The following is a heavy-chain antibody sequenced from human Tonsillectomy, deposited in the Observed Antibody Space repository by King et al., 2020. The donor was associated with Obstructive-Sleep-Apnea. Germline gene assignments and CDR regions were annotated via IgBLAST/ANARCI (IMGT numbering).Heavy chain of an antibody. D-gene: IGHD2-2*01. CDR2: IYYSGST. J-gene: IGHJ5*02. CDR3: ARSRGYCSSTSCYPESWFDP. V-gene: IGHV4-39*01. Sequence: LQLQESGPGLVKPSETLSLTCTVSGGSISSSSYYWGWIRQPPGKGLEWIGSIYYSGSTYYNPSLKSRVTISVDTSKNQFSLKLSSVTAADTAGYYCARSRGYCSSTSCYPESWFDPWGQGTLVTVSS. CDR1: GGSISSSSYY.